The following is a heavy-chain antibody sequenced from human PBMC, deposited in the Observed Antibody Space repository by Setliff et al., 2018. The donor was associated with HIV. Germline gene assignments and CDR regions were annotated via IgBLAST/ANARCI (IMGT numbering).Heavy chain of an antibody. CDR3: ARASSRLNCSGGSCYRAPYAVDI. Sequence: PSETLSLTCTVSDGPINNYWWNWIRQSPGKGLEWIGFGHHSGTFSYNPSLNSRFTISIDTSKNQFSLKATSVTAEDTAVYYCARASSRLNCSGGSCYRAPYAVDIWGQGTMVTVSS. J-gene: IGHJ3*02. V-gene: IGHV4-59*08. CDR2: GHHSGTF. D-gene: IGHD2-15*01. CDR1: DGPINNYW.